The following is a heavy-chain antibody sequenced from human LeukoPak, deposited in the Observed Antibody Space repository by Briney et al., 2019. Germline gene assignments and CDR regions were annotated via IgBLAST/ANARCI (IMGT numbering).Heavy chain of an antibody. CDR2: IYYSGST. CDR1: GGYISSHY. D-gene: IGHD3-3*01. Sequence: ASETLSLTCTVSGGYISSHYWSWIRQPPGKGLEWIGYIYYSGSTNYNPSLKSRVTISVDTSKNQFSLKLSSVTAADTVVYYCARAKYDFWSGYLYPYYYYMDVWGKGTTVTVSS. V-gene: IGHV4-59*11. CDR3: ARAKYDFWSGYLYPYYYYMDV. J-gene: IGHJ6*03.